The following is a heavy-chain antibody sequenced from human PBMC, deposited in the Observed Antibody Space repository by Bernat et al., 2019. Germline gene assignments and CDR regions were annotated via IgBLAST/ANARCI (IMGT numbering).Heavy chain of an antibody. Sequence: QVHLVESGGSVVQPGRSLRLSCAASGFTFSSFGMHWVRQAPGKGLEWVAAISHDRNTLYYADSVKGRFTISTDDSKNTLYLQLDSLRAEDTAMYYCAKDSLYSSGWYGVCDWGQGTLVTVAS. V-gene: IGHV3-30*18. J-gene: IGHJ4*02. CDR2: ISHDRNTL. CDR1: GFTFSSFG. CDR3: AKDSLYSSGWYGVCD. D-gene: IGHD6-19*01.